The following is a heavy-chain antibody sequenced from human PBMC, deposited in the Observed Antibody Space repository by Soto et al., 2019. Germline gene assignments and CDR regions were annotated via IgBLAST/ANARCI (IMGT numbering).Heavy chain of an antibody. V-gene: IGHV1-18*01. Sequence: QVHLVQSGAEVKMPGASVKVSCKASGFTFTSYAFTWVRQAPGQGLEWMGWISAYNGNTNYARNFRGSVTMTTDSSTRTVYMELGRLTSDDTAVYFCARDFTGWPPDGVDSWGQGTLVSVSA. J-gene: IGHJ4*02. D-gene: IGHD3-16*01. CDR3: ARDFTGWPPDGVDS. CDR1: GFTFTSYA. CDR2: ISAYNGNT.